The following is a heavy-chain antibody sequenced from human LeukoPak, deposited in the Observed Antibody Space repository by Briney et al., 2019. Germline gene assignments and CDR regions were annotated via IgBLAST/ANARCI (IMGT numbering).Heavy chain of an antibody. CDR3: ARDHGYCSGGSCFRGLN. V-gene: IGHV4-38-2*02. D-gene: IGHD2-15*01. CDR1: GYSISSGYY. J-gene: IGHJ4*02. Sequence: NTSETLSLTCTVSGYSISSGYYWGWIRQPPGKGLEWIGSIYHSGSTYCNPSLKSRVTISVDTSKNQFSLKLSSVTAADTAVYYCARDHGYCSGGSCFRGLNWGQGTLVTVSS. CDR2: IYHSGST.